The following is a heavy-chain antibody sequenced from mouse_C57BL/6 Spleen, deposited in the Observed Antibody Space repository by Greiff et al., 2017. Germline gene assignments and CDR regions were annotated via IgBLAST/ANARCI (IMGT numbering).Heavy chain of an antibody. Sequence: EVKLVESGGGLVKPGGSLKLSCAASGFTFSSYAMSWVRQTPEKRLEWVATISDGGSYTYYPDNVKGRFTISRDNAKNNLYLQMSHLKSEDTAMYYCAREGYYGSSYGAMDYWGQGTSVTVSS. V-gene: IGHV5-4*01. J-gene: IGHJ4*01. CDR2: ISDGGSYT. CDR1: GFTFSSYA. CDR3: AREGYYGSSYGAMDY. D-gene: IGHD1-1*01.